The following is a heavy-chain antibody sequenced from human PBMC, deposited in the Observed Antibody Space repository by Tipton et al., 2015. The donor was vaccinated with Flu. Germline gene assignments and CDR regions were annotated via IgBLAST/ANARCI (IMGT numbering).Heavy chain of an antibody. V-gene: IGHV4-31*03. J-gene: IGHJ6*02. CDR2: IDFSGSI. Sequence: TLSLTCTVSGDSVSNSDYYWNWIRQEPGKGLEWIGHIDFSGSIHYNPSLKSRLTISIDTSKNQFSLRLNGVTGADTAVYYCAREGPYFYGMDVWGQGTTVTVSS. CDR3: AREGPYFYGMDV. CDR1: GDSVSNSDYY.